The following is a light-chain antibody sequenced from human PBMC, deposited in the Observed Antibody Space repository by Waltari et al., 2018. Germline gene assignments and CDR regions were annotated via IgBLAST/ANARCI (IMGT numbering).Light chain of an antibody. J-gene: IGLJ2*01. CDR1: SSDVGGYNY. CDR2: DVS. V-gene: IGLV2-14*01. CDR3: SSYTSSSTVV. Sequence: QSALTHPASVSGSPGQSITISCTGTSSDVGGYNYVPWYQQHPGKAPNLMIYDVSKRPSGVSNRFSGSKSGNTASLTISGLQAEDEADYYCSSYTSSSTVVFGGGTKLTVL.